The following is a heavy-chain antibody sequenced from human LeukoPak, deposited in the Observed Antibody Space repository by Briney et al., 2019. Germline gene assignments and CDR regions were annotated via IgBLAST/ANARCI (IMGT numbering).Heavy chain of an antibody. CDR3: ARGGGYCTNGVCYTAIAHYYFDY. J-gene: IGHJ4*02. V-gene: IGHV1-18*04. CDR1: GYTFTSYY. D-gene: IGHD2-8*01. CDR2: ISAYNGNT. Sequence: GASVKVSCKASGYTFTSYYMHWVRQAPGQGLEWMGWISAYNGNTNYAQKLQGRVTMTTDTSTSTAYMELRSLRSDDTAVYYCARGGGYCTNGVCYTAIAHYYFDYWGQGTLVTVSS.